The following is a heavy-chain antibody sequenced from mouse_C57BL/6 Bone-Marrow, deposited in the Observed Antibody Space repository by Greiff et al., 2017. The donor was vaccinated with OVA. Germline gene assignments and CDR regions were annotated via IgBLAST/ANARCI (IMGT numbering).Heavy chain of an antibody. V-gene: IGHV5-12*01. CDR1: GFTFSDYY. D-gene: IGHD3-1*01. CDR3: ARHYLGGFDY. Sequence: EVKVVESGGGLVQPGGSLKLSCAASGFTFSDYYMYWVRQTPEKRLEWVAYISNGGGSTYYPDTVKGRFTISRDNAKNTLYLQMSRLKSEDTAMYYCARHYLGGFDYWGQGTTLTVSS. J-gene: IGHJ2*01. CDR2: ISNGGGST.